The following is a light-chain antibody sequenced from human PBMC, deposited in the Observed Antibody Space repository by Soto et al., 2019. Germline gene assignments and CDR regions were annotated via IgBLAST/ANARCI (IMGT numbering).Light chain of an antibody. J-gene: IGKJ1*01. V-gene: IGKV1-5*03. CDR2: KAS. CDR1: QSISSW. CDR3: QQYNSYWT. Sequence: DIPMTQAPSTLSASVGDRVTITCRASQSISSWLAWYQQKPGKAPKLLIYKASSLESVVPSRFSGSGSGRACTLTISSLQPDDFATYYCQQYNSYWTFGQGTKVEIK.